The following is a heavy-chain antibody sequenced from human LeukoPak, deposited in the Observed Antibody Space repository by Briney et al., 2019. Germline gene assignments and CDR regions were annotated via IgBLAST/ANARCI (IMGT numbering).Heavy chain of an antibody. V-gene: IGHV4-39*01. CDR2: MHYTGTT. CDR1: GGSISSGSDYF. CDR3: ARHGRHGDYSY. J-gene: IGHJ4*02. D-gene: IGHD4-17*01. Sequence: SETLSLTCTVSGGSISSGSDYFCDWIRQPPGKGLEWIGDMHYTGTTDYNPSLKSRVTISVDTSRNQFSLKLTSVTATDAAVYYCARHGRHGDYSYWGQGTLVTVSS.